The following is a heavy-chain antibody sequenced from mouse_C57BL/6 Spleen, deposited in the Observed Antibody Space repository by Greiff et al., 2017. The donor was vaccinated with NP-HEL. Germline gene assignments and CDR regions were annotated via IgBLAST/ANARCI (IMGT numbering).Heavy chain of an antibody. D-gene: IGHD2-5*01. CDR1: GFTFSDYG. V-gene: IGHV5-17*01. CDR3: ALAYYSNSFAY. J-gene: IGHJ3*01. Sequence: EVHLVESGGGLVKPGGSLKLSCAASGFTFSDYGMHWVRQAPEKGLEWVAYISSGSSTIYYADTVKGRFTISRDNAKNTLFLQMTSLRSEDTAMYYCALAYYSNSFAYWGQGTLVTVSA. CDR2: ISSGSSTI.